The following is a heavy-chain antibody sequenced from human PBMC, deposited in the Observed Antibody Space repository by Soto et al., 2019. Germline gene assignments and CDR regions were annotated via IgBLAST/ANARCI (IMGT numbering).Heavy chain of an antibody. V-gene: IGHV3-48*03. CDR1: GFTFSSYE. CDR3: ARTGYCSSTSCYPLTFDP. CDR2: ISSSGSTI. J-gene: IGHJ5*02. D-gene: IGHD2-2*01. Sequence: TVGSMRLSCAASGFTFSSYEMNWVRQAPGKGLEWVSYISSSGSTIYYADSVKGRFTISRDNAKNSLYLQMNSLRAEDTAVYYCARTGYCSSTSCYPLTFDPWGQGTLVTVSS.